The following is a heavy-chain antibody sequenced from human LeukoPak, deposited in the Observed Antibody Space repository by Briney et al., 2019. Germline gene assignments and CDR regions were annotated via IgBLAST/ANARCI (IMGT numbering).Heavy chain of an antibody. Sequence: SETLSLTCAVYGGSFSGYYWSWIRQPPGKGLEWIGEINHSGSTNYNPSLKSRVTISVDTSKNQFSPKLSSVTAADTAVYYCARGRIPKDIVVVVASPSGMDVWGQGTTVTVSS. CDR2: INHSGST. J-gene: IGHJ6*02. V-gene: IGHV4-34*01. CDR1: GGSFSGYY. D-gene: IGHD2-15*01. CDR3: ARGRIPKDIVVVVASPSGMDV.